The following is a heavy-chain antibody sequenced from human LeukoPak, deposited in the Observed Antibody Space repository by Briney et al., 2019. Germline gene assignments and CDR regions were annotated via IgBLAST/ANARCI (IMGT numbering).Heavy chain of an antibody. CDR3: ARENTAMVYFDY. J-gene: IGHJ4*02. CDR1: GYTFTSYA. D-gene: IGHD5-18*01. V-gene: IGHV1-69*05. CDR2: IIPIFGTA. Sequence: SVKVSCKASGYTFTSYAISWVRQAPGQGLEWMGRIIPIFGTANYAQKFQGRVTITTDESTSTAYMELSRLRSEDTAVYYCARENTAMVYFDYWGQGTLVTVSS.